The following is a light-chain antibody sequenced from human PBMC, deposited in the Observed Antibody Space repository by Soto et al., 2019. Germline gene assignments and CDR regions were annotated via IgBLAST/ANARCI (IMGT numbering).Light chain of an antibody. J-gene: IGKJ3*01. CDR3: MQALQTPFT. Sequence: DIVMTQSPLSLPFTPGEPASISCRSSHSLLYSNGYNYLDWYLQKPGQSPQLLIYLGSNRSSGVPDRFSGSGSGTDFTLKISRVEAEDVGVYYCMQALQTPFTFGPGTKVDI. CDR2: LGS. V-gene: IGKV2-28*01. CDR1: HSLLYSNGYNY.